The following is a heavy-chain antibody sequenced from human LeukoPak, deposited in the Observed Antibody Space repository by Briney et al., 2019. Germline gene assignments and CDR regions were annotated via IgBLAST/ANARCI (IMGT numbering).Heavy chain of an antibody. Sequence: SETLSLTCTVSGGSISGYYWSWIRQPPGEGLEWIGYIYYSGNTDYNPSLKSRGTISVDTSKNQFSRKLSSVTAADTAVYYCARLKGGNDLSANWFDSWGQGTLVTVSS. CDR3: ARLKGGNDLSANWFDS. CDR2: IYYSGNT. D-gene: IGHD1-1*01. V-gene: IGHV4-59*08. J-gene: IGHJ5*01. CDR1: GGSISGYY.